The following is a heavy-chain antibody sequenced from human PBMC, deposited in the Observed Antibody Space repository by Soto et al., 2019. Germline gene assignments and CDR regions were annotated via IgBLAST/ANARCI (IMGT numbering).Heavy chain of an antibody. CDR1: GGSFSGYY. CDR3: ARDKRTGLFDY. CDR2: INHSGST. D-gene: IGHD3-9*01. V-gene: IGHV4-34*01. Sequence: QVQLQQWGAGLLKPSETLSLTCAVYGGSFSGYYWTWIRQPPGTGLEWIGEINHSGSTNYNPSLKRRVTISVDTSKNPFSLKLTSVSAAYTAVYYCARDKRTGLFDYWGQGTLVTVSS. J-gene: IGHJ4*02.